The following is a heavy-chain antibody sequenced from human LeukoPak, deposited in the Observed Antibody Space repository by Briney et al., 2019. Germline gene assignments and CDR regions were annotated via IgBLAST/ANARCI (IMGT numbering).Heavy chain of an antibody. J-gene: IGHJ5*02. D-gene: IGHD6-19*01. CDR3: ARDEVGFIAVAGSESHWFDP. CDR2: IIPIFGTA. Sequence: GASVKVSCKASGGTFSSYAISWVRQAPGQGLEWMGGIIPIFGTANYAQKFQGRVTITADESTSTAYMELSSLRSEDTAVYYCARDEVGFIAVAGSESHWFDPWGQGTLVTVSS. CDR1: GGTFSSYA. V-gene: IGHV1-69*13.